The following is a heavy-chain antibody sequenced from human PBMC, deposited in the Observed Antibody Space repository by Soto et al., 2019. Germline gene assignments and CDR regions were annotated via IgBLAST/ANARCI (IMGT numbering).Heavy chain of an antibody. CDR3: ARGGAAVTTTYSYYYGMDV. Sequence: QVQLQESGPGLVKPSETLSLTCTVSGGSISSYYWRWIRQPPGKGLEWIGYIYYSGSTNYNPSLKSRVTSSVDTSKNQCSRKLSFVTAADTAVYYCARGGAAVTTTYSYYYGMDVCGKGTTVTVSS. D-gene: IGHD4-17*01. CDR2: IYYSGST. J-gene: IGHJ6*04. CDR1: GGSISSYY. V-gene: IGHV4-59*01.